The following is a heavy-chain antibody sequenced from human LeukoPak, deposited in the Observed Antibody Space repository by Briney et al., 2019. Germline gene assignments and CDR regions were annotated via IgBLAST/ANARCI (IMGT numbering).Heavy chain of an antibody. CDR1: GFSVNNNY. V-gene: IGHV3-53*01. Sequence: GGSLRLSCAASGFSVNNNYMSWVRQAPGNGLEWLSVIYSAATTFYADSVKGRFTISRDNSRNTLYLQMNSLRAEDTAVYYCVRDGSFESSLYVVWGQGTMVTVSS. D-gene: IGHD3-22*01. CDR3: VRDGSFESSLYVV. CDR2: IYSAATT. J-gene: IGHJ3*01.